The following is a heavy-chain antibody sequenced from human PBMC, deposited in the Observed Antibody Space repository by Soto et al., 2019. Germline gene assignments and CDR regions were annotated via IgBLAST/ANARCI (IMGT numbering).Heavy chain of an antibody. Sequence: AASGFTFDDYAMHWVRQAPGKGLEWVSGISWNSGSIGYADSVKGRFTISRDNAKNSLYLQMNSLRAEDTALYYCAKDRMVRGVSYYYGMDVWGQGTTVTVSS. CDR2: ISWNSGSI. D-gene: IGHD3-10*01. V-gene: IGHV3-9*01. CDR3: AKDRMVRGVSYYYGMDV. CDR1: GFTFDDYA. J-gene: IGHJ6*02.